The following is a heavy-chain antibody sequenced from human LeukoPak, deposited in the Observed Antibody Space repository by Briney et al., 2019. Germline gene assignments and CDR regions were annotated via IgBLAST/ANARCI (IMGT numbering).Heavy chain of an antibody. V-gene: IGHV4-34*01. CDR2: IYHSGST. CDR3: ARAKSGYSSSAADY. D-gene: IGHD6-19*01. J-gene: IGHJ4*02. CDR1: GGSFSGYY. Sequence: SETLSLTCAVYGGSFSGYYWSWIRQPPGKGLEWIGEIYHSGSTNYNPSLKSRVTISVDKSKNQFSLKLSSVTAADTAVYYCARAKSGYSSSAADYWGQGTLVTVSS.